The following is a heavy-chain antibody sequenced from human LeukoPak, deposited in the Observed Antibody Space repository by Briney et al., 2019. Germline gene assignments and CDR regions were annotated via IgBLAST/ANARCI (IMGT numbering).Heavy chain of an antibody. CDR2: ISSSSSYI. V-gene: IGHV3-21*01. CDR1: GFTFSSYS. CDR3: ARDLRGYSSSWWPGLGL. D-gene: IGHD6-13*01. Sequence: GGSLRLSCAASGFTFSSYSMNWVRQAPGKGLEWVSSISSSSSYIYYADSVKGRFTISRDNAKNSLYLQMNSLRAEDTAVYYCARDLRGYSSSWWPGLGLWGRGTLVTVSS. J-gene: IGHJ2*01.